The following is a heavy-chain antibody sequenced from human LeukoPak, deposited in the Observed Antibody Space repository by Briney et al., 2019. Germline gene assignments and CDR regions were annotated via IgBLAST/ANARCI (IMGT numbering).Heavy chain of an antibody. CDR2: IYTSGST. Sequence: PSETLSLTCAVSGYSISSGSCYWSWIRQPAGKGLEWIGRIYTSGSTNYNPSLKSRVTISVDTSKNQFSLKLSSVTAADTAVYYCASTYYYDSSGYYSIDYWGQGTLVTVSS. V-gene: IGHV4-61*02. J-gene: IGHJ4*02. CDR1: GYSISSGSCY. D-gene: IGHD3-22*01. CDR3: ASTYYYDSSGYYSIDY.